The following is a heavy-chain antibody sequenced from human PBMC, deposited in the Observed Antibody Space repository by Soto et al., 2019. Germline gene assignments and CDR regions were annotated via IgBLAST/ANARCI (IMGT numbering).Heavy chain of an antibody. CDR2: IIPALGTA. V-gene: IGHV1-69*08. D-gene: IGHD4-17*01. J-gene: IGHJ2*01. Sequence: QAQLVQSGAEVKKPGSSVKVSCKASGGTFSSHTFSWVRQAPGQGLEWMGRIIPALGTATYAQKFQGRVTFTADYSATTVSMDLTGLRSEDRAVDCCASPDFGDYWYFDLWGRGSPVTVTS. CDR1: GGTFSSHT. CDR3: ASPDFGDYWYFDL.